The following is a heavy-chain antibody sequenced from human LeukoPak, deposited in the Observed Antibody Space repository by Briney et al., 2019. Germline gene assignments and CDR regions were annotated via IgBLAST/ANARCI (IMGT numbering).Heavy chain of an antibody. CDR2: IYTSGST. D-gene: IGHD3-22*01. V-gene: IGHV4-61*02. J-gene: IGHJ3*02. CDR1: GGSISSGSYY. Sequence: PSETLSLTCSVSGGSISSGSYYWSWIRQPAGKGLEWIGRIYTSGSTNYNPSLKSRVTISVDTSKNQFSLKLSSVTAADTAVYYCARDLYYYDSSGYYLWGFDIWGQGTMVTVPS. CDR3: ARDLYYYDSSGYYLWGFDI.